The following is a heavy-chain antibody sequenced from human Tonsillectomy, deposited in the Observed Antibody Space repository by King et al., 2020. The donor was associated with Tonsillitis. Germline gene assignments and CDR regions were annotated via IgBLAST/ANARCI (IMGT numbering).Heavy chain of an antibody. J-gene: IGHJ6*02. CDR1: GGTFSSYA. CDR3: ARAGYDYVWGSYRYTENYYYYGMDV. CDR2: IIPIFGTA. D-gene: IGHD3-16*02. Sequence: GQLVQSGAEVKKPGSSVKVSCKASGGTFSSYAISWVRQAPGQGLEWMGGIIPIFGTANYAQKFQGRVTITADESTSTAYMELSSLRSEDTAVYYCARAGYDYVWGSYRYTENYYYYGMDVWGHGTTVTVSS. V-gene: IGHV1-69*01.